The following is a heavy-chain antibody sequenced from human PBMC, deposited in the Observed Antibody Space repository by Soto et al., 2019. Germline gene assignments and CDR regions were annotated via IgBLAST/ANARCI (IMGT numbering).Heavy chain of an antibody. J-gene: IGHJ4*02. CDR1: GFTFSTYA. D-gene: IGHD3-10*01. V-gene: IGHV3-23*01. CDR3: AKQRAGYGSGSDTYYFDF. Sequence: EVQLLESGGGLVQPGGSLRLSCSTSGFTFSTYAMNWVRQAPGKELEWVSALSGSGGTTYYADSVRGRFTISRDNSKNTLFLQMNSLRAEDTALYYCAKQRAGYGSGSDTYYFDFWGQGTPVTVSS. CDR2: LSGSGGTT.